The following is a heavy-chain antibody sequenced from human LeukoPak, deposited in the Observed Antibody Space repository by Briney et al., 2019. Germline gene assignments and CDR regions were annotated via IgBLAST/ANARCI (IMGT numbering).Heavy chain of an antibody. Sequence: GGSLRLSCAASGFTFSRYSMNWVRQAPGKGLEWVANIKQDGSEKYYVDSVKGRFTISRDNAKSSLYLQMNNLRAEDTAVYYCARVESGSGRDWGQGTLVTVSS. V-gene: IGHV3-7*01. D-gene: IGHD1-26*01. CDR2: IKQDGSEK. J-gene: IGHJ4*02. CDR3: ARVESGSGRD. CDR1: GFTFSRYS.